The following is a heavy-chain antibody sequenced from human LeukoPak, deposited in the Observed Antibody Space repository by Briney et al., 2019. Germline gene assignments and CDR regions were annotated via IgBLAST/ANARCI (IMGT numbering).Heavy chain of an antibody. V-gene: IGHV4-59*01. Sequence: SETLSLTCTVSGGSISSYYWSWIRQPPGKGLEWIGYIYYSGSTNYNPSLKSRVTISVDTSKNQFSLKLSSVTAADTAVYYCARVTYESSSFDYWGQGTLATVSS. J-gene: IGHJ4*02. CDR1: GGSISSYY. CDR2: IYYSGST. CDR3: ARVTYESSSFDY. D-gene: IGHD5-12*01.